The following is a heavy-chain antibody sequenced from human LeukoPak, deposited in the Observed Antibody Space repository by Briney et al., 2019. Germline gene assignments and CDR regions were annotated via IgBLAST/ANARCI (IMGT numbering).Heavy chain of an antibody. CDR2: ISGSGGST. CDR1: GFTFSSYA. D-gene: IGHD2-21*01. Sequence: PGGSLRLSCAASGFTFSSYAMGWVRQAPGKGLQWVSGISGSGGSTYSVDSVKGRFTISRDNSNSTLYLEMNSLRAEDTAVYYCARVPLTWLVRDYYYMDVWGKGTTVTVSS. J-gene: IGHJ6*03. CDR3: ARVPLTWLVRDYYYMDV. V-gene: IGHV3-23*01.